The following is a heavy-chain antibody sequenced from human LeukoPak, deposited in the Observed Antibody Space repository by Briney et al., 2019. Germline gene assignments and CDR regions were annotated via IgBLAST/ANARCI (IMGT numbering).Heavy chain of an antibody. CDR1: GFTFSSYG. CDR2: ISGSGGST. CDR3: ARVVDHDYGDYYLDY. D-gene: IGHD4-17*01. J-gene: IGHJ4*02. V-gene: IGHV3-23*01. Sequence: GGSLRLSCAASGFTFSSYGMSWVRQAPGKGLEWVSAISGSGGSTYYADSVKGRFTISRDNSKNTLYLQMNSLRAEDTAVYYCARVVDHDYGDYYLDYWGQGTLVTVSS.